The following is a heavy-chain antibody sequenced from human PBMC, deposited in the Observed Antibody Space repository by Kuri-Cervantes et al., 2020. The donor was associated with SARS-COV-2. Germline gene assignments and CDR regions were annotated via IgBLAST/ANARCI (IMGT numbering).Heavy chain of an antibody. V-gene: IGHV4-34*01. CDR1: GGSFSGYY. J-gene: IGHJ4*02. D-gene: IGHD6-6*01. CDR2: INHSGST. CDR3: ARGPRWSIAASFDY. Sequence: GSLRLSCAVYGGSFSGYYWSWIRQPPGKGLEWIGEINHSGSTNYNPSLKSRVTISVDTSKNQFSLKLSSVTAADTAVYYCARGPRWSIAASFDYWGQGTPVTVSS.